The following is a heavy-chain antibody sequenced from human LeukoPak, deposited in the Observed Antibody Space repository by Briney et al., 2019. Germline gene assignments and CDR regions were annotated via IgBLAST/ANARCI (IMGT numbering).Heavy chain of an antibody. D-gene: IGHD3-22*01. V-gene: IGHV4-61*05. Sequence: SETLSLTCSVSGGSISSSSYYWGWIRQPPGKGLEWIGYIYYSGSTNYNPSLKSRVTISLDTSKNQFSLKLSSVTAADTAVYYCARTHYYDSSGPFIWFDPWGQGTLVTVSS. CDR3: ARTHYYDSSGPFIWFDP. CDR2: IYYSGST. J-gene: IGHJ5*02. CDR1: GGSISSSSYY.